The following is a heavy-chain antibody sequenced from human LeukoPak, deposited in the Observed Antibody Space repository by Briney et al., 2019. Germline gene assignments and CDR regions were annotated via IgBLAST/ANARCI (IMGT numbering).Heavy chain of an antibody. CDR1: GFTFSSYA. D-gene: IGHD4-17*01. V-gene: IGHV3-64D*06. CDR3: VKDLYGDYVGHFDY. J-gene: IGHJ4*02. Sequence: GGSLRLSCSASGFTFSSYAMHWVRQAPGKGLEYVSATSSNGGSTYYADSVKGRFTISRDNSKNTLYLQMSSLRAEDTAVYYCVKDLYGDYVGHFDYWGQGTLVTVSS. CDR2: TSSNGGST.